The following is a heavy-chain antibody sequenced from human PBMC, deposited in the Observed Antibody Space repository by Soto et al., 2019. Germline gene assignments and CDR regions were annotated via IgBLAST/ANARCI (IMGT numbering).Heavy chain of an antibody. CDR1: GGSISTSRSY. J-gene: IGHJ5*02. CDR2: IFYSGST. V-gene: IGHV4-39*01. CDR3: ARQPTTGDTDLWFDP. D-gene: IGHD2-21*01. Sequence: LSLTCNVSGGSISTSRSYWAWIRQPPGKGLEWLANIFYSGSTYYNPSLASRVTVSVDTPKNEFSLKLRSVTAADTAVYYCARQPTTGDTDLWFDPWGQGTLVTVSS.